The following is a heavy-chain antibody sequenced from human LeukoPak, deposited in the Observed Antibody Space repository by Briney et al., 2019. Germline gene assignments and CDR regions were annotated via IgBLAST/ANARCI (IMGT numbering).Heavy chain of an antibody. J-gene: IGHJ4*02. Sequence: ASVKVSCKASGYTFTGYYMHWVRQAPGQGLEWMGRINPNSGGTNYAQKFQGRVTMTRDTSISTAYMELSRLRSDDTAVYYCARGPSYYYDSSGYYNFDYWVQGTLVTVSS. V-gene: IGHV1-2*06. CDR1: GYTFTGYY. CDR2: INPNSGGT. CDR3: ARGPSYYYDSSGYYNFDY. D-gene: IGHD3-22*01.